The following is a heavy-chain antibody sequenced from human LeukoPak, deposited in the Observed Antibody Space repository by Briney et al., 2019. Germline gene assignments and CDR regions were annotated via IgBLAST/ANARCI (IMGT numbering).Heavy chain of an antibody. V-gene: IGHV4-39*01. CDR2: IYYSGST. Sequence: SETLSLTCTVSGGSISSSSYYWGWIRQPPGKGLEWIGGIYYSGSTYYNPSLKSRVTISVDTSKNQFSLKLSSVTAADTAVYYCARHRVSNTIFGVAEGYYFDYWGQGTLVTVSS. CDR1: GGSISSSSYY. CDR3: ARHRVSNTIFGVAEGYYFDY. J-gene: IGHJ4*02. D-gene: IGHD3-3*01.